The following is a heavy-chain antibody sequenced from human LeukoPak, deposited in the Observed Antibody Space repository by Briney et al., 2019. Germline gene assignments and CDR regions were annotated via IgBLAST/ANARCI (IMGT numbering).Heavy chain of an antibody. CDR2: FDPEDGET. CDR3: ATDTGTLSRTDAFDI. Sequence: ASVKVSCKVSGYTLTELSMHWVRQAPGKGLEWMGGFDPEDGETIYAQKFQGRVTMTEDTSTDTAYMELSSLRSEDTAVCYCATDTGTLSRTDAFDIWGQGTMVTVSS. CDR1: GYTLTELS. J-gene: IGHJ3*02. D-gene: IGHD1-1*01. V-gene: IGHV1-24*01.